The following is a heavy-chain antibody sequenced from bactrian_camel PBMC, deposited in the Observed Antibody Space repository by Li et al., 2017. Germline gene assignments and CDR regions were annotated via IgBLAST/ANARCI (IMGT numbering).Heavy chain of an antibody. V-gene: IGHV3S1*01. CDR2: TNTWTETT. CDR3: AGDGSVLYWSFY. D-gene: IGHD1*01. CDR1: GYTVSRNS. Sequence: HVQLVESGGGSVQSGGSLRLSCAASGYTVSRNSMAWLRQEPGNEREAVAGTNTWTETTWYSESVEGRFTISHDKDKNTLYLEMNSLKSEDTAVYYCAGDGSVLYWSFYWGQGTQVTVS. J-gene: IGHJ4*01.